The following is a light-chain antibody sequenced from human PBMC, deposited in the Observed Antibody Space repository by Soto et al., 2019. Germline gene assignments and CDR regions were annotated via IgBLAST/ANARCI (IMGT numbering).Light chain of an antibody. J-gene: IGLJ1*01. CDR1: SSNIGAGYD. V-gene: IGLV1-40*01. Sequence: QSVLTQPPSVSGAPGQRVTISCTGSSSNIGAGYDVHWYQQLPGTAPKLLICGNSNRPSGVPDRFSGSKSGTSASLAITGLQAEDEADYYCQSYDSSLSGVSYVFGTGTKVTVL. CDR2: GNS. CDR3: QSYDSSLSGVSYV.